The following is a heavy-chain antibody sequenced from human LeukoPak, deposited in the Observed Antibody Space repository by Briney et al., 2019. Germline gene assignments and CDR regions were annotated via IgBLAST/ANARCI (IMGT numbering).Heavy chain of an antibody. Sequence: PGGSLRLSCAASGFTFSSYWMHWVRQAPGKGLVWVSRINSDGSRTGYADSVKGRFTISRDNSKNTLYLQMNSLRAEDTAVYYCAELGITMIGGVWGKGTTVTISS. CDR1: GFTFSSYW. CDR3: AELGITMIGGV. J-gene: IGHJ6*04. D-gene: IGHD3-10*02. V-gene: IGHV3-74*01. CDR2: INSDGSRT.